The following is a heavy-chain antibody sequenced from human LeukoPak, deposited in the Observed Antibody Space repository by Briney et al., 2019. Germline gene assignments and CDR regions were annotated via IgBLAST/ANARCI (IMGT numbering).Heavy chain of an antibody. V-gene: IGHV3-30*04. CDR1: GFTFSSYA. Sequence: PGGSLRLSCAASGFTFSSYAMHWVRQAPGKGLEWVAVISYDGSNKYYADSVKGRFTISRDNSKNTLYLQMNSLRAEDTAVYYCARVMGRYCSSTSCYVDYWGQGTLVTVSS. D-gene: IGHD2-2*01. CDR3: ARVMGRYCSSTSCYVDY. CDR2: ISYDGSNK. J-gene: IGHJ4*02.